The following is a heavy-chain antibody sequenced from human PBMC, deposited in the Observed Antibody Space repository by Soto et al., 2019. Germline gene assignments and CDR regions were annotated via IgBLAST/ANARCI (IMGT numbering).Heavy chain of an antibody. CDR3: AREILTGTFDY. CDR1: GFTFSSYD. D-gene: IGHD3-9*01. CDR2: IGTAGDT. J-gene: IGHJ4*02. V-gene: IGHV3-13*01. Sequence: GGSLRLSCAASGFTFSSYDMHWVRQATGKGLEWVSAIGTAGDTYYPGSVKGRFTISRENAKNSLYLQMNSLRAGDTAVYYCAREILTGTFDYWGQGTLVTVSS.